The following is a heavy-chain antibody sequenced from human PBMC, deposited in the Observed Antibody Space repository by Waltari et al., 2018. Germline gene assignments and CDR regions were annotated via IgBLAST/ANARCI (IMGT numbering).Heavy chain of an antibody. V-gene: IGHV4-4*07. CDR1: GGSLSSYS. CDR3: ASVYNRAFDI. Sequence: QVQLQESGPGLVKPSETLSLTCPVSGGSLSSYSWSWIRPPAGKGLEWIGRIYTSGSTNYNPSLKSRVTMSVDTSKNQFSLKLSSVTAADTAVYYCASVYNRAFDIWGQGTLVTVSS. CDR2: IYTSGST. D-gene: IGHD1-20*01. J-gene: IGHJ3*02.